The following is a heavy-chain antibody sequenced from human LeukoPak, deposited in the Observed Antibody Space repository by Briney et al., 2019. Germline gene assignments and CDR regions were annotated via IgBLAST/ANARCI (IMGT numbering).Heavy chain of an antibody. D-gene: IGHD2-15*01. CDR2: IIPIFATT. Sequence: SVKVSFKASGGTFISYAINWVRQAPGQGLEWMGRIIPIFATTNYPQKFQARVTITTDESTNTAYMELSSLRSEDTAMYYCARESRYCIGDSCYPNAFDVWGQGTMVTISS. V-gene: IGHV1-69*05. CDR1: GGTFISYA. CDR3: ARESRYCIGDSCYPNAFDV. J-gene: IGHJ3*01.